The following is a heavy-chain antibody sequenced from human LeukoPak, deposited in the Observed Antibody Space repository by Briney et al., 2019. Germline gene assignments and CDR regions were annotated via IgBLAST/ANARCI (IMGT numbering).Heavy chain of an antibody. CDR2: ISSSSSYT. D-gene: IGHD3-22*01. V-gene: IGHV3-21*01. Sequence: GGSLRLSCAASGFTFSSYSMNWVRQAPGEGLEWVSSISSSSSYTYYADSVKGRVTISRDNAKNSLYLQMSSLRAEDTAVYYCARDLGPEYYDSSGYYSGPLMYWGQGTLVTVSS. J-gene: IGHJ4*02. CDR1: GFTFSSYS. CDR3: ARDLGPEYYDSSGYYSGPLMY.